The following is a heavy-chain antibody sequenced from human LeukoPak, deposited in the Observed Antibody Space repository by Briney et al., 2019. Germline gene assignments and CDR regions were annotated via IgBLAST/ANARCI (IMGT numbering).Heavy chain of an antibody. CDR3: ARDLGLRLGELVTPSFDY. Sequence: ASVKVSCKASGYTFTSYGISWVRQAPGQGLEWMGWISAYNGNTNYAQKLQGRVTMTTDTSTSTAYMELRSLRSDDTAVYYCARDLGLRLGELVTPSFDYWGQGTLVTVSS. CDR2: ISAYNGNT. D-gene: IGHD3-16*01. V-gene: IGHV1-18*01. J-gene: IGHJ4*02. CDR1: GYTFTSYG.